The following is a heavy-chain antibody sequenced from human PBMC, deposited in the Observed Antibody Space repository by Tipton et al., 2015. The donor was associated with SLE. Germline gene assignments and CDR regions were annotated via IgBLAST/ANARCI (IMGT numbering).Heavy chain of an antibody. CDR1: GFTVSSNY. J-gene: IGHJ3*02. Sequence: SLRLSCAASGFTVSSNYMSWVRQAPGKGLEWASSITSSSSYIYYADSVKGRFTISRDNAKNSLYLQMNSLRAEDTAVYYCARVETAHAFDIWGQGTMVTVSS. CDR2: ITSSSSYI. V-gene: IGHV3-21*01. CDR3: ARVETAHAFDI. D-gene: IGHD5-18*01.